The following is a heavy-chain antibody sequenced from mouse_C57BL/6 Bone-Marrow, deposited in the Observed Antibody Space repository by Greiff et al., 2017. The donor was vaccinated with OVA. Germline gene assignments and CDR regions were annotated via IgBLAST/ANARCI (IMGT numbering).Heavy chain of an antibody. V-gene: IGHV1-19*01. CDR1: GYTFTDYY. Sequence: EVQLQQSGPVLVKPGASVKMSCKASGYTFTDYYMNWVKQSHGKSLEWIGVINPYNGGTSYNQKFKGKATLTVDKSSSTAYMELNSLTSEDSAVYYCAREGNDYDSYWGQGTLVTVSA. D-gene: IGHD2-4*01. CDR3: AREGNDYDSY. J-gene: IGHJ3*01. CDR2: INPYNGGT.